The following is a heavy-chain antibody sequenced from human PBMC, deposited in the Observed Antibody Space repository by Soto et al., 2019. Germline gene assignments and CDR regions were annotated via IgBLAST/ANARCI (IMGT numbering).Heavy chain of an antibody. CDR2: IYYSGST. CDR1: GGSTSSSSYY. Sequence: SETLSLTCTVSGGSTSSSSYYWGWIRQPPGKGLEWIGSIYYSGSTYYNPSLKSRVTISVDTSKNQFSLKLSSVTAADTAVYYCASTELGYCSGGSCYGLFDYWGQGTLVTVSS. J-gene: IGHJ4*02. V-gene: IGHV4-39*01. CDR3: ASTELGYCSGGSCYGLFDY. D-gene: IGHD2-15*01.